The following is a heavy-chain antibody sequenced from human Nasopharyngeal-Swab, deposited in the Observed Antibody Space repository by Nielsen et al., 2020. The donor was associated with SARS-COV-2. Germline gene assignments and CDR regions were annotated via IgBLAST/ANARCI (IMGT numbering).Heavy chain of an antibody. CDR2: INHSGST. J-gene: IGHJ6*04. CDR3: ARRTRYGITGTRGGFPV. V-gene: IGHV4-34*01. D-gene: IGHD1-7*01. Sequence: RQAPGKGLEWIGEINHSGSTNYNPPFKSRVTISVDTSKNQFSLKLSSVTAADTAVYYCARRTRYGITGTRGGFPVWGKGTTVTVSS.